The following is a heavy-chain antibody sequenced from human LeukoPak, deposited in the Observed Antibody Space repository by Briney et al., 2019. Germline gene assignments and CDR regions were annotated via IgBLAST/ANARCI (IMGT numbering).Heavy chain of an antibody. Sequence: SETLSLTCAVSGYSVSSGYYWGWIRQPPGKGLEWIGSIYHSGSTYYNPSLKSRVTISVDTSKNQFSLKLSSVTAADTAVYYCARQWMDYDFWSGYFDYWGQGTLVTVSS. CDR1: GYSVSSGYY. CDR2: IYHSGST. J-gene: IGHJ4*02. V-gene: IGHV4-38-2*01. CDR3: ARQWMDYDFWSGYFDY. D-gene: IGHD3-3*01.